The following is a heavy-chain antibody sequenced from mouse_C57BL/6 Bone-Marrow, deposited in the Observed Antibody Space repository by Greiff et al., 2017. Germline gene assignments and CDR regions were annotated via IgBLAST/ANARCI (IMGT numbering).Heavy chain of an antibody. D-gene: IGHD2-12*01. CDR1: GYTFTSYW. CDR3: ARGRAYYRKYDAMDY. CDR2: IYPSDSET. Sequence: QVHVKQPGAELVRPGSSVKLSCKASGYTFTSYWMDWVKQRPGQGLEWIGNIYPSDSETHYNQKFKDKATLTVDKSSSTAYMQLSSLTSEDSAVYYGARGRAYYRKYDAMDYWGQGTSTTVSS. J-gene: IGHJ4*01. V-gene: IGHV1-61*01.